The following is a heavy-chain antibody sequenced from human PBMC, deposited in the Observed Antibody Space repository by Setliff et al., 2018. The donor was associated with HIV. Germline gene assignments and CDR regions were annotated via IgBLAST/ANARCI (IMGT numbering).Heavy chain of an antibody. CDR2: IYYSGST. D-gene: IGHD2-8*02. J-gene: IGHJ3*02. CDR1: GGPLTDHY. Sequence: PSETLSLTCAVHGGPLTDHYWSWIRQPPGKGLEWIGYIYYSGSTNYNPPLESRLTISVDTSRNQFSLRLSSVTAADTAVYYCARAPTGVTNAFDIWGQGTMVTVSS. V-gene: IGHV4-59*08. CDR3: ARAPTGVTNAFDI.